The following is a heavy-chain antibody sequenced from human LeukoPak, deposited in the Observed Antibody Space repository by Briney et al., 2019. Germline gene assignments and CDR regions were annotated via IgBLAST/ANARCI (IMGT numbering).Heavy chain of an antibody. CDR3: ARHSNKYDYDSSGHYRSFDY. V-gene: IGHV3-7*01. J-gene: IGHJ4*02. CDR2: IKQDGSDK. D-gene: IGHD3-22*01. Sequence: PGGSVRLSCAASGFTFTFYWMSWVRRAPGKGLEWVANIKQDGSDKNYVDSVKGRFTISRDNSKNSLYLQMTSLRVEDTAFYFCARHSNKYDYDSSGHYRSFDYWGQGTLVSVSS. CDR1: GFTFTFYW.